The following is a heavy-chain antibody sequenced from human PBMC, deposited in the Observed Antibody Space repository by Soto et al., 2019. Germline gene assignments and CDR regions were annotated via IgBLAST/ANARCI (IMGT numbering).Heavy chain of an antibody. Sequence: GGSLRLSCAASGFTFSSYEMNWVRQAPGKGLEGVSYISSSGSTIYYADSVKGRFTISRDNAKNSLYLQMNSLRAEDTAVYYCAREPETYYYDSSGYYDAFDIWGQGTMVT. J-gene: IGHJ3*02. V-gene: IGHV3-48*03. CDR3: AREPETYYYDSSGYYDAFDI. CDR2: ISSSGSTI. CDR1: GFTFSSYE. D-gene: IGHD3-22*01.